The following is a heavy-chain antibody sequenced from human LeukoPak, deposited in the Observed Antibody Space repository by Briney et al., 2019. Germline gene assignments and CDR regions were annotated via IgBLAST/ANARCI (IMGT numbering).Heavy chain of an antibody. CDR2: ISSSGSTI. Sequence: GGSLRLSCAASGFTFSDYYMSWIRQAPGKGLEWVSYISSSGSTIYYADSVKGRFTISRDNAKNSLYLQMNSLRAEDTAVYYCASFPLRHIYCSGGSCSSNWFDPWGQGTLVTVSS. CDR3: ASFPLRHIYCSGGSCSSNWFDP. D-gene: IGHD2-15*01. CDR1: GFTFSDYY. J-gene: IGHJ5*02. V-gene: IGHV3-11*04.